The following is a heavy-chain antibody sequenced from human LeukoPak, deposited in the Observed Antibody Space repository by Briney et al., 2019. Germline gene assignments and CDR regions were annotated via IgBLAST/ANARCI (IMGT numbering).Heavy chain of an antibody. J-gene: IGHJ4*02. D-gene: IGHD3-3*01. Sequence: PGGSLRLSCSASGFTFSNFAMHWVRQAPGKGLEYVSVISNNGGSTYYADSVKGRFTLSRDNSKNTLYLQMNSLRAEDAAVYYCARVVLYYDFWSAYFHDWGQGTLVTVSS. CDR1: GFTFSNFA. CDR2: ISNNGGST. V-gene: IGHV3-64*04. CDR3: ARVVLYYDFWSAYFHD.